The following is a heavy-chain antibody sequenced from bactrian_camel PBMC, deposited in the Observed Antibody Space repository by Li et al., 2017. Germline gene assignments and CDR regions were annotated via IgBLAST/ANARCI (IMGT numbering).Heavy chain of an antibody. CDR3: TTSETMGWILEYNY. J-gene: IGHJ4*01. V-gene: IGHV3S6*01. CDR2: IYTGDGRT. D-gene: IGHD5*01. Sequence: HVQLVESGGGSVQAGGSLTLSCAASGFTFSNNWMHWVRQAPGKGLEWVSSIYTGDGRTNSADSVKGRFTISRDNAKNTLYLQMNSLKTEDTALYYCTTSETMGWILEYNYWGQGTQVTVS. CDR1: GFTFSNNW.